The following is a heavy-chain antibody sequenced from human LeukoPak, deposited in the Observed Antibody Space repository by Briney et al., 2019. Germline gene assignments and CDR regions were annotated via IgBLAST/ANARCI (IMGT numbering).Heavy chain of an antibody. CDR3: ARDNPYSSSSRDFDY. D-gene: IGHD6-6*01. CDR1: GGSISSGGYY. V-gene: IGHV4-30-2*01. CDR2: IYHSGST. J-gene: IGHJ4*02. Sequence: SETLSLTCTVSGGSISSGGYYWSWIRQPPGKGLEWIGYIYHSGSTYYNPSLKSRVTISVDRSKNQFSLKLSSVTAADAAVYYCARDNPYSSSSRDFDYWGQGTLVTVSS.